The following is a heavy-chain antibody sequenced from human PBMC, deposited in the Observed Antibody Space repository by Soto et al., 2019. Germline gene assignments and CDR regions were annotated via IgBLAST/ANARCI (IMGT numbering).Heavy chain of an antibody. Sequence: PGESLKISCKGSGYSFTIYCIGWVLQMPGKGLEWMGIIYPGDSDTRYSPSFQGQVTISADKSISTAYLQWSSLKASDTAMYYCARHVAVVTPRGDYGMDVWGQGTTVTVSS. D-gene: IGHD2-15*01. CDR3: ARHVAVVTPRGDYGMDV. CDR1: GYSFTIYC. CDR2: IYPGDSDT. J-gene: IGHJ6*02. V-gene: IGHV5-51*01.